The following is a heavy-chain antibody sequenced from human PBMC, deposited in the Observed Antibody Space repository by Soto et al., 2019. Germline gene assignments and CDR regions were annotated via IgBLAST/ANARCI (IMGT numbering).Heavy chain of an antibody. CDR1: GFTFSSYG. D-gene: IGHD1-26*01. CDR3: ARGPRGVGATLIDY. V-gene: IGHV3-33*01. Sequence: QVQLVESGGGVVQPGRSLRLSCAASGFTFSSYGMHWVRQAPGKGLEWVAVIWYDGSNKYYADSVKGRFTISRDNSKNTVYLQMNSLRAEDTAVYYCARGPRGVGATLIDYWGQGTLVTVSS. J-gene: IGHJ4*02. CDR2: IWYDGSNK.